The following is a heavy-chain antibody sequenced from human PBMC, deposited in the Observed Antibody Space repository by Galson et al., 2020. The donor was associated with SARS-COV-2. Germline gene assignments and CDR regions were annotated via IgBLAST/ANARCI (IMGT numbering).Heavy chain of an antibody. V-gene: IGHV3-48*03. CDR1: GFTFSSYE. CDR3: ARVFWLGTSPNLDY. J-gene: IGHJ4*02. Sequence: GESLKISCAISGFTFSSYEMNWVRQAPGKGLEWISYISSSGHNRYYADSVRGRFTISRDDAKDSLYLQMNSLRAEDTAFYYCARVFWLGTSPNLDYWGQGTLVTVSS. CDR2: ISSSGHNR. D-gene: IGHD3-10*01.